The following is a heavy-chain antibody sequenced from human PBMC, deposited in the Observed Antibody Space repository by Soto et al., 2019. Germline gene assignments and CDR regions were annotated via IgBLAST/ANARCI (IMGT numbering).Heavy chain of an antibody. Sequence: QVQLVESGGGVVQPGRSLRLSCAASGFTFSSYGMHWVRQAPGKGLEWVAVISYDGSNKYYADSVKGRFTISRDNSKNTLYLQMNSLRAEDTAVYYCAKGGGGDYDYYYMDVWGKGTTVTVSS. CDR1: GFTFSSYG. V-gene: IGHV3-30*18. CDR2: ISYDGSNK. CDR3: AKGGGGDYDYYYMDV. D-gene: IGHD3-16*01. J-gene: IGHJ6*03.